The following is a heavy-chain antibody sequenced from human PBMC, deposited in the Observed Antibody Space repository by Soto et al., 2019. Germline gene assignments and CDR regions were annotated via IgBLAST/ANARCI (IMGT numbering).Heavy chain of an antibody. V-gene: IGHV7-4-1*01. CDR1: GYTFTSYA. CDR3: ARWGSSRGLYNWFDP. D-gene: IGHD3-10*01. Sequence: ASVKVSCKASGYTFTSYAMNWVRQAPGQGLEWMGWINTNTGNPTYGQGFTGRFVFSLDTSVSTAYLQICSLKAEDTAVYYCARWGSSRGLYNWFDPWGQGTLVTVS. J-gene: IGHJ5*02. CDR2: INTNTGNP.